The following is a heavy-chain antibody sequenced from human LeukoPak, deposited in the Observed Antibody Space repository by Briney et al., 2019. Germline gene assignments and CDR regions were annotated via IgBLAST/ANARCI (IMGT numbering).Heavy chain of an antibody. J-gene: IGHJ4*02. V-gene: IGHV4-4*07. CDR1: GGSISSYY. CDR3: ARSGLMRESFDY. Sequence: SETLSLTCTVSGGSISSYYWSWIRQPAGKGLEWIGRIYTSGSTNYNPSLESRVTISVDKSKNQFSLKLSSVTAADTAVYYCARSGLMRESFDYWGQGTLVTVSS. D-gene: IGHD3-10*01. CDR2: IYTSGST.